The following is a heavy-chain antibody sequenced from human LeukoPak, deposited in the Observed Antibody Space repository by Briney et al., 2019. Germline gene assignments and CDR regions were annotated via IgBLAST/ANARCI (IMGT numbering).Heavy chain of an antibody. J-gene: IGHJ3*02. CDR2: IGSSET. V-gene: IGHV3-23*01. CDR3: AKDSFDHNGIYDAFDI. CDR1: GFNFNIFA. D-gene: IGHD1-1*01. Sequence: GGSLRLSCAASGFNFNIFAMSWVRQSPGKGLEWVSTIGSSETYYADSVKGRFTISRDNSKNRLYLQMNSVRADDTAVYYYAKDSFDHNGIYDAFDIWGQGTLVTVSS.